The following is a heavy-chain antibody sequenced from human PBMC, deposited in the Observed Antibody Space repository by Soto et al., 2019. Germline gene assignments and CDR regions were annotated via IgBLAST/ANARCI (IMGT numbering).Heavy chain of an antibody. D-gene: IGHD3-3*01. J-gene: IGHJ5*02. CDR3: ARAFLTIFGVATGFDP. CDR2: INHSGST. CDR1: GWSFSGYY. Sequence: PSETLSLTCAVYGWSFSGYYWSWIRQPPGKGLEWIGEINHSGSTNYNPSLKSRVTISVDKSKNQFSLKLSSVTAADTAVYYCARAFLTIFGVATGFDPWGQGTLVTVSS. V-gene: IGHV4-34*01.